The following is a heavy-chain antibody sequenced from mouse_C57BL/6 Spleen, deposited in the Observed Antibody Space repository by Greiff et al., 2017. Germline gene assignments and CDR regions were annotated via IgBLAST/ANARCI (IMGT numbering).Heavy chain of an antibody. CDR3: ARGDGYDGYAMDY. CDR1: GYTFTSYW. CDR2: IDPSDSYT. Sequence: QVQLQQPGAELVRPGTSVKLSCKASGYTFTSYWMHWVKQRPGQGLEWIGVIDPSDSYTNYNQKFKGKATSTVDTSSSTAYMQLSSLTSEDSAVYYCARGDGYDGYAMDYWGQGTSVTVSS. V-gene: IGHV1-59*01. J-gene: IGHJ4*01. D-gene: IGHD2-2*01.